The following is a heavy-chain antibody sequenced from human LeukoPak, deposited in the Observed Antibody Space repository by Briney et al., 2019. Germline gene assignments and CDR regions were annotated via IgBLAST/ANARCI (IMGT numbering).Heavy chain of an antibody. J-gene: IGHJ3*02. V-gene: IGHV4-39*01. CDR2: IYYSGGT. Sequence: SETLSLTCTVSGGSISNSSYYWDWIRQPPGERLEWIGSIYYSGGTYYNPSLKSRVTISVDTSKNQFSLKLSSVTAADTAVYYCARLRTTHDAFDIWGQGTMVTVSS. CDR1: GGSISNSSYY. D-gene: IGHD1-7*01. CDR3: ARLRTTHDAFDI.